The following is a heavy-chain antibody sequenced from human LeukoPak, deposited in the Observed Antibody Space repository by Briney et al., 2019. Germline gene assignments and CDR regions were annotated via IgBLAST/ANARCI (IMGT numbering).Heavy chain of an antibody. CDR1: GFTFSSYS. CDR3: ARRFGVVTGLDY. Sequence: PGGSLRLSCAASGFTFSSYSMDWVRQAPGKGLEWVAVIWYDGSNKYYADSVKGRFTISRDNSKNTLYLQMNSLRAEDTAVYYCARRFGVVTGLDYWGQGTLVTVSS. D-gene: IGHD3-3*01. CDR2: IWYDGSNK. J-gene: IGHJ4*02. V-gene: IGHV3-33*08.